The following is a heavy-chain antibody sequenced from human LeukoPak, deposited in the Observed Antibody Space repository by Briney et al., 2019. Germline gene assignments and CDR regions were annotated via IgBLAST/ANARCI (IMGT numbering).Heavy chain of an antibody. CDR3: ARAGYSYGTRLDWFDP. D-gene: IGHD5-18*01. CDR1: GGSISSSSYY. CDR2: IYYSGST. J-gene: IGHJ5*02. Sequence: PSETLSLTCTVSGGSISSSSYYWGWIRQPPGKGLEWIGSIYYSGSTYYNPSLKSRVTISVDTSKNQFSLKLSSVTAADTAVYYCARAGYSYGTRLDWFDPWGQGTLVTVSS. V-gene: IGHV4-39*07.